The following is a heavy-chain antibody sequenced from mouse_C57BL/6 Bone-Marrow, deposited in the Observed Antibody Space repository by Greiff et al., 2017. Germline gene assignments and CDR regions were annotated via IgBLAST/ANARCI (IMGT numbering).Heavy chain of an antibody. D-gene: IGHD1-1*01. CDR1: GYTFTSYW. J-gene: IGHJ4*01. V-gene: IGHV1-50*01. CDR3: ARGGYGSFYYYAMDY. Sequence: QVQLQQPGAELVKPGASVKLSCKASGYTFTSYWMQWVKQRPGQGLEWIGEIDPSDSYTNYNQKFKGKATLTVDTSSSTAYMQLSSLTSEDSAVYYCARGGYGSFYYYAMDYWGQGTSVTVSS. CDR2: IDPSDSYT.